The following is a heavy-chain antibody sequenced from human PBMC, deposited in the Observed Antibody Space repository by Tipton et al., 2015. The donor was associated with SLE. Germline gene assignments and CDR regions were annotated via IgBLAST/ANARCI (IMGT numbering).Heavy chain of an antibody. Sequence: SLRLSCTASGFIFSTYAMNWVRQAPGKGLEWVAVISGSGDTTNFADSVKGRFTVSRDNSKNTLYMHMNSLNAEDTAVYYCAKAGAWSFDYWGQGILVSVSS. CDR2: ISGSGDTT. CDR1: GFIFSTYA. V-gene: IGHV3-23*01. D-gene: IGHD2-15*01. CDR3: AKAGAWSFDY. J-gene: IGHJ4*02.